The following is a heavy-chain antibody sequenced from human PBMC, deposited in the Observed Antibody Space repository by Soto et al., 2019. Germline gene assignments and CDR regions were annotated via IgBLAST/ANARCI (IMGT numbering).Heavy chain of an antibody. CDR3: VREYCSGGSCYGSFDY. D-gene: IGHD2-15*01. Sequence: PSETLSLTCTVSGGSISSYYWSWIRQPPGKGLEWIGYIYYSGSTNYNPSLKSRITISVDTSKNQYSLKLSSVTAADTAVNYCVREYCSGGSCYGSFDYWGQGTLVTVSS. CDR2: IYYSGST. J-gene: IGHJ4*02. V-gene: IGHV4-59*01. CDR1: GGSISSYY.